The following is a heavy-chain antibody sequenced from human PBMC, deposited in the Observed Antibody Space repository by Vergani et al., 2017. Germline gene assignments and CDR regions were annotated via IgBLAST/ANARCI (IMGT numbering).Heavy chain of an antibody. CDR1: GFTFSSYA. CDR3: ARDREWDGSFHFDN. Sequence: EVQLLESGGGLVQPGGSLRLSCAASGFTFSSYAMSWVRQAPGKGLEWVSAISGSGGSTYYADSVKGRFTISRDNSKNTLYLQMDSLRAEDTAVYYCARDREWDGSFHFDNWGRGTLVIVSS. J-gene: IGHJ4*02. V-gene: IGHV3-23*01. CDR2: ISGSGGST. D-gene: IGHD1-26*01.